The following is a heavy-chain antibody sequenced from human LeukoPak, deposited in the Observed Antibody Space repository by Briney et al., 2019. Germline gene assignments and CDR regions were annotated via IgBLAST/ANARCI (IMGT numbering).Heavy chain of an antibody. D-gene: IGHD3-9*01. V-gene: IGHV3-7*01. CDR3: ARVEDYDILTGFDY. J-gene: IGHJ4*02. CDR1: GFTFSSYE. Sequence: PGGSLRLSCAASGFTFSSYEMNWVRQAPGKGLEWVANIKQDGSEKYYVDSVKGRFTISRDNAKDSLYLQMNSLRAEDTAVYYCARVEDYDILTGFDYWGQGTLVTVSS. CDR2: IKQDGSEK.